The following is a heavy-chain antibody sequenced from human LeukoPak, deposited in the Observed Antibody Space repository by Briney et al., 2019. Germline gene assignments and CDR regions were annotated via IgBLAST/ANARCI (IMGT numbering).Heavy chain of an antibody. CDR3: ATPSSGYLLTSFCY. D-gene: IGHD3-9*01. Sequence: SETLSLTCTVSGGSISSYYWSWIRQPPGKGLEWIGYIYYSGSTNYNPSLKSRVTISVDTSKNQFSLKLTSVTAADTAVYYCATPSSGYLLTSFCYWGQGTLVTVSS. V-gene: IGHV4-59*01. CDR2: IYYSGST. J-gene: IGHJ4*02. CDR1: GGSISSYY.